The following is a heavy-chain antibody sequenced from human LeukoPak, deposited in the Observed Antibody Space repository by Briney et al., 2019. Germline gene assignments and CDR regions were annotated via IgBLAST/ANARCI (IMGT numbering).Heavy chain of an antibody. V-gene: IGHV1-18*01. Sequence: ASVKVSCKASGYTFTSYGISWVRQAPGQGLEWMGWISAYNGNTNYAQKLQGRVTMTTDTSTSTAYMELRSLRSEDTAVYYCARGRKRYYDSSGYYSYFQHWGQGTLVTVSS. J-gene: IGHJ1*01. CDR1: GYTFTSYG. D-gene: IGHD3-22*01. CDR2: ISAYNGNT. CDR3: ARGRKRYYDSSGYYSYFQH.